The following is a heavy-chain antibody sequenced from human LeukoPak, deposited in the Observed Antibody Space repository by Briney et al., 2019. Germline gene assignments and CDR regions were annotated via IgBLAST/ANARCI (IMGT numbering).Heavy chain of an antibody. V-gene: IGHV1-8*01. CDR3: ARGLGDYNTDFLSPVSGY. CDR1: GFTFTTHD. D-gene: IGHD3-16*01. CDR2: MNPDNGDT. J-gene: IGHJ4*02. Sequence: ASVKVSCKTSGFTFTTHDITWVRQATGQGLEWMGWMNPDNGDTGYAQRFQGRVTMTRDTSITTAYMELSSLTSEDTAVYYCARGLGDYNTDFLSPVSGYWGQGTLVTVSS.